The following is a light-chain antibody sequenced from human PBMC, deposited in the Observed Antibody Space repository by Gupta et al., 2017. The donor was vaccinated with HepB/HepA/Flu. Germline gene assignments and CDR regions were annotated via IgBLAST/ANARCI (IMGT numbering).Light chain of an antibody. V-gene: IGLV1-40*01. J-gene: IGLJ2*01. Sequence: QSVLAPPPPVSGAPGQRITISCIGSSSTIGAGFPVHWYQQLPGTVPKLLISDNNNRPSGVPDRFSASKSGTSASLAITGLQAEDEAHYYCQSYDSRLSGSPVFGGGTKLTVL. CDR1: SSTIGAGFP. CDR3: QSYDSRLSGSPV. CDR2: DNN.